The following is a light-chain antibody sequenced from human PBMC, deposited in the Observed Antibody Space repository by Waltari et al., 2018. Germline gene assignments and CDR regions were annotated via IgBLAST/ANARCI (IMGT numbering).Light chain of an antibody. CDR2: GAS. J-gene: IGKJ2*01. CDR1: QSVSSK. V-gene: IGKV3-15*01. CDR3: QQYNNWPPFT. Sequence: EIVMTQSPATLSVSPGERATLSCRASQSVSSKLAWYQQKLGQAPRLLIYGASTRATGIPARFSGSESGTEFTLTISSLQSEDFALYYCQQYNNWPPFTFGQGTKLEIK.